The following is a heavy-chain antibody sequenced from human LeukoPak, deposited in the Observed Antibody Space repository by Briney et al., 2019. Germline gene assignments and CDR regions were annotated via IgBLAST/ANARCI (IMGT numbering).Heavy chain of an antibody. CDR2: ITVYNGHT. D-gene: IGHD5-18*01. Sequence: SVKVSCKASVYTFNSYGITWVRQAPGQGLEWMGRITVYNGHTNYAQKFQGRVTMTTDTSTSTAFLELTSLRSDDTAVYYCARRYSTGDFDYWGQGTLITASS. V-gene: IGHV1-18*01. CDR1: VYTFNSYG. J-gene: IGHJ4*02. CDR3: ARRYSTGDFDY.